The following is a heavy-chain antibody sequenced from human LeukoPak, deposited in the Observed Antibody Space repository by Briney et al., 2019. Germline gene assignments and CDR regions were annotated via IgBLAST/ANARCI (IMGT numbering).Heavy chain of an antibody. J-gene: IGHJ5*02. V-gene: IGHV1-69*13. CDR3: ARDPKPVTTFGQYNWLDP. Sequence: SVKVSCKASGGTFSSYAISWVRQAPGQGLEWMGGIIPIFGTANYAQKFQGRVTITADESTSTAYMELSSLRSEDTAVYYCARDPKPVTTFGQYNWLDPWGQGTLVTVSS. CDR1: GGTFSSYA. CDR2: IIPIFGTA. D-gene: IGHD4-11*01.